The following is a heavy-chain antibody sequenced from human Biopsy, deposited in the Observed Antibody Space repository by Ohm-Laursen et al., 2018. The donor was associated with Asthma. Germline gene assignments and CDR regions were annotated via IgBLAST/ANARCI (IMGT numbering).Heavy chain of an antibody. CDR2: ISSSSSTI. CDR3: ARDYGGNSGYYYGMDV. Sequence: GSLRLSCAASGFTFSSYPMNWVRQAPGKGLEWVSYISSSSSTIYYADSVKGRFTISRDNAKNSLYLQMNSLRDEDTAVYYCARDYGGNSGYYYGMDVWGQGTTVTVSS. J-gene: IGHJ6*02. CDR1: GFTFSSYP. V-gene: IGHV3-48*02. D-gene: IGHD4-23*01.